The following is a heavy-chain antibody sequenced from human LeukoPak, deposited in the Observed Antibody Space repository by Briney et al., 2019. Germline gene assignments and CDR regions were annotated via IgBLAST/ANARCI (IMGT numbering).Heavy chain of an antibody. J-gene: IGHJ4*02. CDR3: AREGAP. V-gene: IGHV3-48*01. CDR2: ISRSSDTI. D-gene: IGHD1-26*01. Sequence: PGGSLRLSCAVSGFTFTDYAMTWFRQALGKGLEWLSYISRSSDTIYYADSVKGRFTISRDNAKSSLFLQMNTLRAEDTAVYYCAREGAPWGQGTLVTVSS. CDR1: GFTFTDYA.